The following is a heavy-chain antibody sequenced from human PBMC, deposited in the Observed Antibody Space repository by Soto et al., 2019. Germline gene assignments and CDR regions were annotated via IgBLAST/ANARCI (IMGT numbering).Heavy chain of an antibody. CDR2: IYTDDNI. J-gene: IGHJ6*02. D-gene: IGHD2-21*01. V-gene: IGHV3-53*01. CDR3: ATELIAKYGMDV. Sequence: EVQLVESGGGLVQPGGSLRLSCAASGFTVSGNYVTWVRQAPGKGLEWVSVIYTDDNIYYADSVKGRFTISRDNSKNTFYLQMNRLRVEDTAVYYCATELIAKYGMDVWSQGTTVTVSS. CDR1: GFTVSGNY.